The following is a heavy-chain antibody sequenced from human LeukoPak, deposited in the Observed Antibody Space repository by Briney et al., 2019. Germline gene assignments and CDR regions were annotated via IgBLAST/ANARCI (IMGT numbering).Heavy chain of an antibody. J-gene: IGHJ6*02. V-gene: IGHV1-3*01. D-gene: IGHD3-3*01. CDR1: GYAFTSYN. Sequence: ASVKVSCKASGYAFTSYNIHWVRQAPGQRPEWMGWINAGNGNTKYSQKFQGRVTITRDTSASIAHMEMSSLRSEDTAVYYCARDSESHMVWSYYGMDVWGQGTPVTVSS. CDR3: ARDSESHMVWSYYGMDV. CDR2: INAGNGNT.